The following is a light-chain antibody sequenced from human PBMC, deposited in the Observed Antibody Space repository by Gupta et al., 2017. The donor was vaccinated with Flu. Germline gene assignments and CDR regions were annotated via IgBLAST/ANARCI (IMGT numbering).Light chain of an antibody. CDR2: EVI. CDR3: SSYAGSNFFV. V-gene: IGLV2-8*01. Sequence: QSALTQPPSASGSPGQSVTISCTGTSSDIGRYNYVSWYQHHPGKVPKLMIYEVIKRPSGVPDRFSASKSGNTASLTVSGLQAEDEADYYCSSYAGSNFFVFGTGTKVTVL. CDR1: SSDIGRYNY. J-gene: IGLJ1*01.